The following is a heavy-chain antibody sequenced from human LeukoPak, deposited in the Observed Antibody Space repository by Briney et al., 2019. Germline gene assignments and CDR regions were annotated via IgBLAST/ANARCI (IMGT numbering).Heavy chain of an antibody. CDR3: ARLIVEAAIGSLGAARDDAFDI. J-gene: IGHJ3*02. D-gene: IGHD2-2*02. CDR2: IKQDGSEK. Sequence: GGSLRLSCAASGFTFSSYWMSWVRQAPGKGLEWVANIKQDGSEKYYVDSVKGRFTISRDNAKNSLYLQMNSLRAEDTAVYYCARLIVEAAIGSLGAARDDAFDIWGQGTMVTVSS. CDR1: GFTFSSYW. V-gene: IGHV3-7*01.